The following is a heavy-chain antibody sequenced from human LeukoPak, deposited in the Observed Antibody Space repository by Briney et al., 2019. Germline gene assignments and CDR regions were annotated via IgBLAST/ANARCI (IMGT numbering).Heavy chain of an antibody. CDR3: ARGAVTTNYYYGMDV. Sequence: GGSLRLSCAASGFTVSSNYMSWVRQARGKGRGWVSVIYSGGSTYYADSVKGRFTISRDNSKNTLYLQMNSLRAEDTAVYYCARGAVTTNYYYGMDVWGQGTTVTVSS. J-gene: IGHJ6*02. CDR1: GFTVSSNY. CDR2: IYSGGST. V-gene: IGHV3-53*01. D-gene: IGHD4-17*01.